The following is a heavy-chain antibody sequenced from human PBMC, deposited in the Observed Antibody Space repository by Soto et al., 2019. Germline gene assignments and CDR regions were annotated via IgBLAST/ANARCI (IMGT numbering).Heavy chain of an antibody. J-gene: IGHJ6*02. CDR3: AKGGAVRVVPADHYGMDV. V-gene: IGHV3-43D*03. D-gene: IGHD2-2*01. CDR1: GFTFDDYA. CDR2: ISWDGGST. Sequence: GGSLRLSCAASGFTFDDYAMHWVRQAPGKGLEWVSLISWDGGSTYYADSVKGRFTISRDNSKNSLYLQMNSLRAEDTALYYCAKGGAVRVVPADHYGMDVWGQGTTVTVSS.